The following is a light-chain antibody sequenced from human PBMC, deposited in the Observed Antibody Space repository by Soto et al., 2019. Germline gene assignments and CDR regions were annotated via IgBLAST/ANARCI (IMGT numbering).Light chain of an antibody. CDR3: QQSCPSPMYT. CDR2: GAS. Sequence: EIVLTQSPGTLSLSPGERATLSCRASQTVSSSYLAWYQQKPCQAPRLLIYGASTRATGIPGRFSGSASGTDFTLTISTLDAEDFVVYYCQQSCPSPMYTFGQGTNLEIK. V-gene: IGKV3-20*01. CDR1: QTVSSSY. J-gene: IGKJ2*01.